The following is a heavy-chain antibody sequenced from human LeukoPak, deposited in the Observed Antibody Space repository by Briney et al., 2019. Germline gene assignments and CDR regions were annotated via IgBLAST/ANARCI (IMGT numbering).Heavy chain of an antibody. CDR1: GGSFSGYY. CDR3: ARLQWPHRINWFDP. Sequence: PSETLSLTCAVYGGSFSGYYWSLIRQPPGKGLEWIAEINHGGSTNYTPSLKSRVTISVDTSKNQFYQKLSSVTAADTAVYYSARLQWPHRINWFDPWGQGTLVTVSS. CDR2: INHGGST. V-gene: IGHV4-34*01. D-gene: IGHD5-24*01. J-gene: IGHJ5*02.